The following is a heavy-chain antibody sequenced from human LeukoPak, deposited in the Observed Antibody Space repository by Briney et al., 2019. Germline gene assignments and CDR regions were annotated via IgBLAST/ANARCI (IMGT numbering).Heavy chain of an antibody. V-gene: IGHV3-21*01. D-gene: IGHD1-1*01. Sequence: GGSLRLSCAASGFTFSSYSMNWVRQAPGKGLEWVSSISSSSSYIYYADSVKGRFTISRDNAKNSLYLQMNSLRAEDTAVYYCARVVTTGTTGGWGQGTLVTVSS. CDR1: GFTFSSYS. CDR3: ARVVTTGTTGG. CDR2: ISSSSSYI. J-gene: IGHJ4*02.